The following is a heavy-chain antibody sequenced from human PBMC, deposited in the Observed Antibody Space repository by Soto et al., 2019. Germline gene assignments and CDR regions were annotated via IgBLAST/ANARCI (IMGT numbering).Heavy chain of an antibody. Sequence: PSETLSLTCTVSGGSISIGDYYWSWIRHPPGKGLEWIGYIYYSGSTYYNPSLKSRVTISVDTSKNQFSLKLSSVTAADTAVYYCVVGYCSGGSCYFDYWGQGTLVTVSS. CDR2: IYYSGST. CDR3: VVGYCSGGSCYFDY. D-gene: IGHD2-15*01. CDR1: GGSISIGDYY. J-gene: IGHJ4*02. V-gene: IGHV4-30-4*01.